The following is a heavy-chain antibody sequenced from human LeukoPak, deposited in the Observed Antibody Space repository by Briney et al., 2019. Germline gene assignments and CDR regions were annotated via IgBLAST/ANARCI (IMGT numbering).Heavy chain of an antibody. J-gene: IGHJ4*02. CDR3: ARDLFNLPAAIHGNY. CDR2: ISAYNGNT. CDR1: GYTFTSYG. V-gene: IGHV1-18*01. Sequence: GASVKVSCKASGYTFTSYGISWVRQAPGQGLEWMGWISAYNGNTNYAQKLQGRVTMTTDTSTSTAYMELRSLRSDDTAVYYCARDLFNLPAAIHGNYWGQGTLVTVSS. D-gene: IGHD2-2*02.